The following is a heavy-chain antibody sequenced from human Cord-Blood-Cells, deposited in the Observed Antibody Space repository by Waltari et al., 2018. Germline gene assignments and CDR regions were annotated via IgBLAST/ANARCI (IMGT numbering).Heavy chain of an antibody. CDR1: VYTFTGYY. Sequence: VQLVQSGAEVTKPGASVKVSCKASVYTFTGYYMHWVRQAPAQGLEGMGWINPNSGGTNYAQKFEGRGTMTRDTSISTAYMELSRLRSDDTAVYYCARGRTTKTFDYWGQGTLVTVSS. CDR3: ARGRTTKTFDY. CDR2: INPNSGGT. V-gene: IGHV1-2*02. J-gene: IGHJ4*02.